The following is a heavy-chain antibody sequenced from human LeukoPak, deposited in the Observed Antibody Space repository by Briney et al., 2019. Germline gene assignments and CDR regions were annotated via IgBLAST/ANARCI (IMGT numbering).Heavy chain of an antibody. D-gene: IGHD2-8*02. CDR2: INSDGSST. CDR1: GFTFNNYW. J-gene: IGHJ4*02. V-gene: IGHV3-74*01. CDR3: ARDQIYCTGGYCYFEF. Sequence: GGSLRLSCAASGFTFNNYWMHRVRQAPGKGLVWVARINSDGSSTSYADSVKGRFTISRDNARNTLYLQMNSLRVEDSAMYYCARDQIYCTGGYCYFEFWGQGTLVTVSS.